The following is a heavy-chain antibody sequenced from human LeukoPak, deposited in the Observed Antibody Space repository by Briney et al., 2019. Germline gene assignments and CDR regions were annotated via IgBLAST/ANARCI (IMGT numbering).Heavy chain of an antibody. CDR1: GFTVSSSF. CDR3: ARGNFGGSYYAY. D-gene: IGHD1-26*01. J-gene: IGHJ4*02. CDR2: IYSGGVT. Sequence: PGRSLRVSCAASGFTVSSSFMSWVRQAPGKGLECVSVIYSGGVTYYADSVKARFTISRDNSKNTLYLQMNNLRVEDTAVYYCARGNFGGSYYAYWGQGTLVTVSS. V-gene: IGHV3-66*01.